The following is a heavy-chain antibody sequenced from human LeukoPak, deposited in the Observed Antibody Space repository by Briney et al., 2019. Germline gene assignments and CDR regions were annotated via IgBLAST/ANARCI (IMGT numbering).Heavy chain of an antibody. V-gene: IGHV4-39*07. CDR1: GGSIRSSYYY. Sequence: SETLSLTCTVSGGSIRSSYYYWGWIRQPPGKGLEWIGSIYDSGSTYYNPSLKSRVTISVDTSKNQFSLKLSSMTAADTAVYYCASWSPLDCSGGSCPVDYWGQGTLVTVSS. CDR2: IYDSGST. D-gene: IGHD2-15*01. CDR3: ASWSPLDCSGGSCPVDY. J-gene: IGHJ4*02.